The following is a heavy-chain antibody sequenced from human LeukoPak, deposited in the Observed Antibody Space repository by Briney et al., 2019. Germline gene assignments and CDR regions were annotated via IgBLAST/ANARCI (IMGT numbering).Heavy chain of an antibody. CDR1: GFIFSSYG. V-gene: IGHV3-30*02. CDR2: IRYDGINK. CDR3: AKDQQGGAGSGRFDY. J-gene: IGHJ4*02. D-gene: IGHD3-10*01. Sequence: GGSLRLSCAASGFIFSSYGMHWVRQAPGKGLEWVAFIRYDGINKYYADSVKGRFTISRDISKNTFYLQMSSLTADDAALYYCAKDQQGGAGSGRFDYWGQGTLVTVSS.